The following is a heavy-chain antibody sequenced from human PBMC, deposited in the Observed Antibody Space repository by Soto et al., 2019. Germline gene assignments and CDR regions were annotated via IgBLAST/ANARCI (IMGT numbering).Heavy chain of an antibody. CDR1: GGTFSSYA. Sequence: SVKVSCKASGGTFSSYAIRWVRQAPGQGLEWMGGIIPIFGTANYAQKFQGRVTITADESTSTAYMELSSLRSEDTAVYYCARAHVLRYFGWPYYYYGMDVWGPGPSVTLSS. V-gene: IGHV1-69*13. J-gene: IGHJ6*02. CDR3: ARAHVLRYFGWPYYYYGMDV. CDR2: IIPIFGTA. D-gene: IGHD3-9*01.